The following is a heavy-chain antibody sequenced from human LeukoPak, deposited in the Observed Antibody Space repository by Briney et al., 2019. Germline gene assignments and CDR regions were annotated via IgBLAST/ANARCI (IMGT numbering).Heavy chain of an antibody. V-gene: IGHV1-2*02. CDR2: INPNSGGT. D-gene: IGHD3-10*01. Sequence: GASVKVSCKASGYTFTGYYMHWVRQAPGQGLEWMGWINPNSGGTNYAQKFQGRVTMTRDTSISTAYMELSRLRSDDTAVYYCARDGGVLWFGEFNWFDPLGQGTLVTVSS. CDR3: ARDGGVLWFGEFNWFDP. CDR1: GYTFTGYY. J-gene: IGHJ5*02.